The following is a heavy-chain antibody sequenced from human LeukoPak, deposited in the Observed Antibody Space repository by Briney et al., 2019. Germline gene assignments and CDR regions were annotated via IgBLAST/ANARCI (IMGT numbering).Heavy chain of an antibody. V-gene: IGHV3-23*01. CDR3: AKGGRLQMTDY. Sequence: GGSLRLSCAVSGLTFSNAWMSWVRQAPGKGLEWVSTISGLGDETFYVDSVKGRFTISRDNSMNTLYLQMNSLRGEDTALYYCAKGGRLQMTDYWGQGTLVTVSS. CDR2: ISGLGDET. CDR1: GLTFSNAW. D-gene: IGHD2-15*01. J-gene: IGHJ4*02.